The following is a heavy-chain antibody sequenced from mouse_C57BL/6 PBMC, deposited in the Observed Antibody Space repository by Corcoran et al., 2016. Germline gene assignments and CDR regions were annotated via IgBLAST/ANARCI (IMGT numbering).Heavy chain of an antibody. CDR1: GYTFTTSG. J-gene: IGHJ3*01. CDR2: INTYSGVP. CDR3: AREDSSGPFAY. D-gene: IGHD3-2*02. Sequence: QIQLVQSGPELKKPGETVKISCKASGYTFTTSGMSWVKQAPGKGLKWMGWINTYSGVPTYADDFKGRFAFSLETSASTAYLQINNLKNEDTATYFCAREDSSGPFAYWGQGTLVTVSA. V-gene: IGHV9-3*01.